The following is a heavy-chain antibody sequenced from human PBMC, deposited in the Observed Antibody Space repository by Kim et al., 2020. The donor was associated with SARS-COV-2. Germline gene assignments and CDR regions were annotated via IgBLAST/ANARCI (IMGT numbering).Heavy chain of an antibody. CDR2: ISSSSSYI. CDR3: ARDWLYSSGSYYYGMDV. D-gene: IGHD6-19*01. CDR1: GFTFSSYS. V-gene: IGHV3-21*01. Sequence: GGSLRLSCAASGFTFSSYSMNWVRQAPGKGLEWVSSISSSSSYIYYADSVKGRFTISRDNAKNSLYLQMNSLRAEDTAVYYCARDWLYSSGSYYYGMDVWGQGTTVTVSS. J-gene: IGHJ6*02.